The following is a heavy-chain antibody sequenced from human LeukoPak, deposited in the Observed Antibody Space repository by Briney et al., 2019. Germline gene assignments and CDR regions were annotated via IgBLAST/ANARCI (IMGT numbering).Heavy chain of an antibody. CDR3: PGPPNCGGDCYYFQH. CDR2: IYSGRSK. Sequence: GVALRLPCVASGLTVSSNYMSWVHQAPAKGLEWVSVIYSGRSKHTAPPVKPRFTISRHHYNNTLYLQMNRLRAEDTAVYYCPGPPNCGGDCYYFQHWGQGTLVTVSS. CDR1: GLTVSSNY. V-gene: IGHV3-53*04. D-gene: IGHD2-21*02. J-gene: IGHJ1*01.